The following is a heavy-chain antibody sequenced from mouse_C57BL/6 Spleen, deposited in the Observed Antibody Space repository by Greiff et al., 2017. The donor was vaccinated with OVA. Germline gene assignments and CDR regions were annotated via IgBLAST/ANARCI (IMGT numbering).Heavy chain of an antibody. CDR3: VRHVFAY. V-gene: IGHV10-1*01. CDR1: GFSFTTYA. CDR2: IRSKSNNYAT. J-gene: IGHJ3*01. Sequence: EVMLVESGGGLVQPKGSLKLSCAASGFSFTTYAMNWVRQAPGKGLEWVARIRSKSNNYATYYADSVKDRFTISRDDSESMLYLQMNNLKAGDTAMYYCVRHVFAYWGQGTLVTVSA.